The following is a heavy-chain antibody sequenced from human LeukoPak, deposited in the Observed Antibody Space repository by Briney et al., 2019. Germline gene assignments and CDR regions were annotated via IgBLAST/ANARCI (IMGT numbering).Heavy chain of an antibody. Sequence: GRSLRLSCVASGLXFSSYGIRWVRQAPGKGLEWVAVIWYDGRNKYYADSVKGRFTISRDNSKNTLYLQMNSLRAEDTAVYYCARDLESDFDYWGQGTLVTVSS. CDR3: ARDLESDFDY. V-gene: IGHV3-33*01. CDR2: IWYDGRNK. J-gene: IGHJ4*02. CDR1: GLXFSSYG.